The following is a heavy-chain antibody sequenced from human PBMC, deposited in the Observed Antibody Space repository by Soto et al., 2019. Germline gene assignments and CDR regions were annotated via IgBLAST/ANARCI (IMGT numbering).Heavy chain of an antibody. CDR2: VIPIFGTA. J-gene: IGHJ6*01. Sequence: ASVKVSCKASGGTFSSYAISWVRQAPGQGLERMGGVIPIFGTANYAHKFHGRVTITPDEPTSPAYMELRSLRSEDTAVDYCARDPPPLGPNYYYVGMDVWGQGTTVTVSS. CDR3: ARDPPPLGPNYYYVGMDV. CDR1: GGTFSSYA. V-gene: IGHV1-69*13.